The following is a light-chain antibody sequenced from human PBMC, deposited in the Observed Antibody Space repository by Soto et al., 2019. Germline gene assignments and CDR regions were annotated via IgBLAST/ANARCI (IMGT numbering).Light chain of an antibody. V-gene: IGLV1-47*02. Sequence: QSVLTQPPSTSGTPGQRVTISCSGSSSNIGSSYVFWFQHLPGTAPKLLMYNNNQRPSGVPDRVFASKSGTSASLAISGLRSEDEADYYCAAWDDRVSGYVFGTGTKVTV. CDR2: NNN. J-gene: IGLJ1*01. CDR3: AAWDDRVSGYV. CDR1: SSNIGSSY.